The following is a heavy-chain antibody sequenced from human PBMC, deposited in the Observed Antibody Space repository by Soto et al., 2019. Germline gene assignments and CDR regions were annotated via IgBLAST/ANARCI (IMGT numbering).Heavy chain of an antibody. V-gene: IGHV3-9*01. Sequence: VQLQESGPGLVKPSETLSLTCTVSGGSVSSGGYSWNWIRQPPGKGLEWVSGISSDGDTIAYADSVQGRFTVFRDNAKNALYLQMNSLRAEDTALYYCTKGGYDLIYYFGMDVWGQGTTVTVSS. CDR2: ISSDGDTI. CDR1: GGSVSSGGYS. D-gene: IGHD5-12*01. CDR3: TKGGYDLIYYFGMDV. J-gene: IGHJ6*02.